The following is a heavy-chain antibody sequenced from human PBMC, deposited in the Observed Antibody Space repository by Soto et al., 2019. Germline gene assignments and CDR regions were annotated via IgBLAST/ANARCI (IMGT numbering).Heavy chain of an antibody. CDR2: IIPKFGSV. J-gene: IGHJ5*02. D-gene: IGHD5-18*01. V-gene: IGHV1-69*06. CDR1: GGTLTTFG. CDR3: ARDRQRGTAMLKKWFDP. Sequence: QVQLIQSGAEVKKPGSSVKVSCKASGGTLTTFGISWVRQAPGQGLEWMGGIIPKFGSVNYAQKFQGRVTVTADKSTNTAYMELSRLRSEDTAVYYCARDRQRGTAMLKKWFDPWGQGTLVTVSS.